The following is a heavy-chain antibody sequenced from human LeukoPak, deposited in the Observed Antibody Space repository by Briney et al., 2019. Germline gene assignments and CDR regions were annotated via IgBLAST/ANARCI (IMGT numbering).Heavy chain of an antibody. D-gene: IGHD1-26*01. Sequence: GGSLRLSCAASGFTSSSYSMNWVRQAPGKGLEWVSSISSSSSYIYYADSVKGRFTISRDNSKNTLYLQMNGLRAEDTAVYYCARALRIYYYFDYWGQGTLVTVSS. CDR3: ARALRIYYYFDY. CDR2: ISSSSSYI. CDR1: GFTSSSYS. V-gene: IGHV3-21*04. J-gene: IGHJ4*02.